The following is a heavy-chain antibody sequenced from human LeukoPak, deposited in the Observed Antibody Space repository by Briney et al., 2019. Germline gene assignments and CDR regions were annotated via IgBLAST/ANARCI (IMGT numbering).Heavy chain of an antibody. V-gene: IGHV1-2*06. Sequence: ASVKVSCKASGYTFTGYYMHWVRQAPGQGLEWMGRINPNSGGTNYAQKFQGRVTMTRDTSISTAYMELSRLRSDDTAVYYCARHLGYCSSNSCSNWFDPWGQGTLVTVSS. D-gene: IGHD2-2*01. CDR2: INPNSGGT. CDR3: ARHLGYCSSNSCSNWFDP. J-gene: IGHJ5*02. CDR1: GYTFTGYY.